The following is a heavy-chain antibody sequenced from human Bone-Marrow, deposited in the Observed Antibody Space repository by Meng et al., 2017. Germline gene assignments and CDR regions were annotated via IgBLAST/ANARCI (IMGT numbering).Heavy chain of an antibody. CDR3: VRVRIQLWLKGRFDI. V-gene: IGHV4-34*01. D-gene: IGHD5-18*01. J-gene: IGHJ3*02. CDR2: INHSGST. Sequence: GSLRLSCAVYGGSFSGYYWSWIRQPPGKGLEWIGEINHSGSTNYNPSLKSRVTISVDTSKNQFSLKLSSVTAADTAVYYCVRVRIQLWLKGRFDIWGQGTMVTVSS. CDR1: GGSFSGYY.